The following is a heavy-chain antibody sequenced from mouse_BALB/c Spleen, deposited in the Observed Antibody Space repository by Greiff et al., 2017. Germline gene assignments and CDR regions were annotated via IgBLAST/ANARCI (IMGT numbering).Heavy chain of an antibody. CDR1: GYTFTDYW. D-gene: IGHD3-1*01. V-gene: IGHV1-69*01. Sequence: QVQLQQPGAELVMPGASVKMSCKASGYTFTDYWMHWVKQRPGQGLEWIGAIDTSDSYTSYNQKFKGKATLTVDESSSTAYMQLSSLTSEDSAVYYCARGGLRDYFDYWGQGTTLTVSS. CDR2: IDTSDSYT. J-gene: IGHJ2*01. CDR3: ARGGLRDYFDY.